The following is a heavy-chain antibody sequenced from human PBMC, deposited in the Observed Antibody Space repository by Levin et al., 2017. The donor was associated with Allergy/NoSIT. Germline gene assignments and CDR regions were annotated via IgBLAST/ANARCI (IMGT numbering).Heavy chain of an antibody. Sequence: PSETLSLTCSVSGGSISTYYWSWIRQPPGKGLEWIGYISYSGSTNYNPSLKSRVTISLDTSKNSFSLKLSFVTAADTAVYYCARHLNHEVDYWGPGTLVTVSS. J-gene: IGHJ4*02. D-gene: IGHD1-14*01. CDR2: ISYSGST. V-gene: IGHV4-59*08. CDR1: GGSISTYY. CDR3: ARHLNHEVDY.